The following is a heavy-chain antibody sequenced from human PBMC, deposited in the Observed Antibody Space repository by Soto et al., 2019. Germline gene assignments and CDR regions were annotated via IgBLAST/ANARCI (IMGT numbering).Heavy chain of an antibody. J-gene: IGHJ4*01. CDR1: GDSVSSNSAG. CDR2: TYYRSKWYY. CDR3: ARGEQYSGRIFDY. V-gene: IGHV6-1*01. Sequence: PSQTLSLTCAITGDSVSSNSAGWSWVRQSPSRGLEWLGRTYYRSKWYYEYAVSVRGRITINQDTSKNQYSLQLNSVTPEDTAVYFCARGEQYSGRIFDYWGQGTLVTVSS. D-gene: IGHD1-26*01.